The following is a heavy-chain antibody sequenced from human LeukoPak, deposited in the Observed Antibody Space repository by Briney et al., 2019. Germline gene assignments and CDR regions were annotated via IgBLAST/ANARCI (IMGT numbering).Heavy chain of an antibody. CDR1: GYTFTSYA. D-gene: IGHD2-21*02. CDR2: IIPIFGTA. V-gene: IGHV1-69*06. J-gene: IGHJ5*02. CDR3: ARSGSPMTAMFDP. Sequence: GASVKVSCKASGYTFTSYAMNWVRQAPGQGLEWMGGIIPIFGTANYAQKFQGRVTITADKSTSTAYTELSSLRSEDTAVYYCARSGSPMTAMFDPWGQGTLVTVSS.